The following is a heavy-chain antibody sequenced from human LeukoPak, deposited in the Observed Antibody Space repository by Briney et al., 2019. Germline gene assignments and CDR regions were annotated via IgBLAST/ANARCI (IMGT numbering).Heavy chain of an antibody. Sequence: GGSLRLSCAASGFTLSSFGMNWVRQAPGKGLEWVSYIGTTTSTIYYADSVKGRFTISRDNAKNSLYLQMNSLKVADTAVYFCTTDQIMGNAEWDFWGQGTLVTVST. V-gene: IGHV3-48*04. CDR1: GFTLSSFG. CDR3: TTDQIMGNAEWDF. CDR2: IGTTTSTI. J-gene: IGHJ4*02. D-gene: IGHD1-26*01.